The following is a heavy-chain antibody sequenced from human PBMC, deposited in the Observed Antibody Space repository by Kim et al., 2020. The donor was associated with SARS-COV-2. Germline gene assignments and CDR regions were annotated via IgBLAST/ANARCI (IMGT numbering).Heavy chain of an antibody. Sequence: ASVKVSCKASGFTFTKDPMHWLRQAPGQRPEWMGWINTATGNTRYSEKFQGRVTISRDTSASTVYMELSSLTSDDTAVYYCAKGGRPLWSFWGQGTLVTV. V-gene: IGHV1-3*04. CDR1: GFTFTKDP. J-gene: IGHJ4*02. D-gene: IGHD3-10*01. CDR3: AKGGRPLWSF. CDR2: INTATGNT.